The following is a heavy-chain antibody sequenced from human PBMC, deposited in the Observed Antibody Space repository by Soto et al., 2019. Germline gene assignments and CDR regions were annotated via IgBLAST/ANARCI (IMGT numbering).Heavy chain of an antibody. J-gene: IGHJ6*02. D-gene: IGHD6-13*01. Sequence: PGESLKISCKGSGYSFTSYWISWVRQMPGKGLEWMGRIDPSDSYTNYSPSFQGHVTISTDKSISTAYLHWGSLKASDTAMYYCATMGVAAAGPYGMDVWGQGALVTVSS. V-gene: IGHV5-10-1*01. CDR2: IDPSDSYT. CDR3: ATMGVAAAGPYGMDV. CDR1: GYSFTSYW.